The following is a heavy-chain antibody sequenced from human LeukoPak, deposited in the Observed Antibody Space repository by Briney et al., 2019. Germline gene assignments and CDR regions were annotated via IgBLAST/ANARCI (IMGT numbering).Heavy chain of an antibody. Sequence: GGSPRLSCAASGFTFSSYSMNWVRQAPGKGLEWVSSISSSSSYIYYADSVKGRFTISRDNAKNSLYLQMNSLRAEDTAVYYCARGVGAVAGTENWFDPWGQGTLVTVSS. CDR2: ISSSSSYI. J-gene: IGHJ5*02. D-gene: IGHD6-19*01. CDR3: ARGVGAVAGTENWFDP. CDR1: GFTFSSYS. V-gene: IGHV3-21*01.